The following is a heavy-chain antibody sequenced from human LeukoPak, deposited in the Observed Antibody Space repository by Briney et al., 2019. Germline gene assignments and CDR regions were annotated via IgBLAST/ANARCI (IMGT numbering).Heavy chain of an antibody. CDR1: GFTFSSYG. Sequence: GGSLRLSCAASGFTFSSYGIHWVRQAPGKGLEWVTVIWYDGSNKYYADSVKGRFTISRDNSKNTLYLQMNSLRAEDTAVYYCARDSSSSGFDYWGQGTLVTVSS. CDR2: IWYDGSNK. D-gene: IGHD6-6*01. J-gene: IGHJ4*02. CDR3: ARDSSSSGFDY. V-gene: IGHV3-33*01.